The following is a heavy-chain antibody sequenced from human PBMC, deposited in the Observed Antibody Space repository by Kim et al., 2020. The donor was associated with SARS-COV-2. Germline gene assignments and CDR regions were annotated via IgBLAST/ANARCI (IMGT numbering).Heavy chain of an antibody. J-gene: IGHJ4*02. D-gene: IGHD2-15*01. CDR3: AKGRSGDGSCHNS. Sequence: GGSLRLSCAASGFIFSSYAMSWVRQAPGKGLEWVSGISGSGDSTYYADSVKGRFTISRDNSRNTMNLQMNSLRVEDTAVYYCAKGRSGDGSCHNSWGQGT. V-gene: IGHV3-23*01. CDR2: ISGSGDST. CDR1: GFIFSSYA.